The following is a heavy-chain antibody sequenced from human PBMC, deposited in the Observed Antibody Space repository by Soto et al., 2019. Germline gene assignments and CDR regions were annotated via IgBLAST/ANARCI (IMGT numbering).Heavy chain of an antibody. V-gene: IGHV1-2*04. CDR3: ARGGVLSCSGGSCYRDLDY. J-gene: IGHJ4*02. CDR1: GYTFTGYY. CDR2: INPNSGGT. D-gene: IGHD2-15*01. Sequence: ASVKVSCKASGYTFTGYYMHWVRQAPGQGLEWMGWINPNSGGTNYAQKFQGWVTMTRDTSISTAYMELSRLRSDDTAVYYCARGGVLSCSGGSCYRDLDYWGQGTLVTVSS.